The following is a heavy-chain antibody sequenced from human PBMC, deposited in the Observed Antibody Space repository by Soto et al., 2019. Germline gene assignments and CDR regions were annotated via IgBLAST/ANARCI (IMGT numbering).Heavy chain of an antibody. J-gene: IGHJ6*02. V-gene: IGHV4-34*01. CDR1: GESLSGYY. CDR2: INYSGNT. Sequence: QVQLQQWGAGLLKPSETPSLTCAVYGESLSGYYGNWIRQSPGKGLEWIGEINYSGNTNYNPSPKSRVTLSIDTSKNQFSLNMSSVTAADTAVYYCARTRNLDVWGQGTTVIVSS. CDR3: ARTRNLDV. D-gene: IGHD1-1*01.